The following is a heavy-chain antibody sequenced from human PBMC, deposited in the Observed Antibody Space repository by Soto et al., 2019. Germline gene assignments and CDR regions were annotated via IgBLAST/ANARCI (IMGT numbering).Heavy chain of an antibody. J-gene: IGHJ6*02. CDR2: IYYSGST. CDR1: GDSISSGGYY. V-gene: IGHV4-31*03. D-gene: IGHD5-12*01. CDR3: ARDTMVATIQDHYYCYGMDV. Sequence: PSETLSLTCIVSGDSISSGGYYWSWIRQHPGKGLEWIGYIYYSGSTYYNPSLKSRVTISVDTSKKQFSLKLSSVTAADTAVYYCARDTMVATIQDHYYCYGMDVWGQGTTVTVSS.